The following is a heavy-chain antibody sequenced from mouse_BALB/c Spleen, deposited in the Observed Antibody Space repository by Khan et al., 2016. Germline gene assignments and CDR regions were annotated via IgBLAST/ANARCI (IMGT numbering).Heavy chain of an antibody. V-gene: IGHV10-1*02. J-gene: IGHJ4*01. CDR3: VREAYYPYAVDC. CDR1: GFTFKTYA. CDR2: IRSNSNNFVT. Sequence: EVQLVESGGGLVQPTGSLKLSCAAAGFTFKTYAMNWVRQAPGKGLEWIARIRSNSNNFVTYYADSVQDRFTIYRDDSQNILSLQMNTLQTADTANYSGVREAYYPYAVDCWGQGTSVTVSS. D-gene: IGHD1-1*01.